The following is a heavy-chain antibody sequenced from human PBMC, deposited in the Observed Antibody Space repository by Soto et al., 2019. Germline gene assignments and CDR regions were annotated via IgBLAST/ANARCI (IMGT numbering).Heavy chain of an antibody. CDR2: ISGSGGST. CDR3: AKGDSGYRYSDTYYFDY. Sequence: GSLRLSCAASGLTFSNYAMNWVRHAPGKVLEWVSAISGSGGSTHYADSMNGRFTISRDNSRNKLYLQMNSLRAEDTAIYYCAKGDSGYRYSDTYYFDYWGQGALVTVSS. V-gene: IGHV3-23*01. J-gene: IGHJ4*02. D-gene: IGHD5-18*01. CDR1: GLTFSNYA.